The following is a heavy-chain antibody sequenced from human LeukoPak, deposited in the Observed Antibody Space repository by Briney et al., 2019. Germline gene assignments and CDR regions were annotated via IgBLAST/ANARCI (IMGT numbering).Heavy chain of an antibody. CDR2: INHGGST. CDR1: GGSFSGYY. V-gene: IGHV4-34*01. Sequence: SETLSLTCAVYGGSFSGYYWSWIRQPPGKGPEWIGEINHGGSTNYNPSLKRRVTMSVDTSKSQFSLRLSSVTAADTAVYYCARFSNYYYYVMDVWGQGTTVTVSS. CDR3: ARFSNYYYYVMDV. J-gene: IGHJ6*02.